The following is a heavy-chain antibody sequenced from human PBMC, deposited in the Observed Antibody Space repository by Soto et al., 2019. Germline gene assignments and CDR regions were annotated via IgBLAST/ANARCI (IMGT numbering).Heavy chain of an antibody. J-gene: IGHJ5*02. D-gene: IGHD2-2*01. CDR1: GGSISSYY. V-gene: IGHV4-59*08. CDR2: IYYSGST. Sequence: SETLSLTCTVSGGSISSYYWSWIRQPPGKGLEWIGYIYYSGSTNYNPSLKSRVTISVDTSKNQFSLKLSSVTAADTAVYYCARLSTRYNWFDPWGQGTLVTVSS. CDR3: ARLSTRYNWFDP.